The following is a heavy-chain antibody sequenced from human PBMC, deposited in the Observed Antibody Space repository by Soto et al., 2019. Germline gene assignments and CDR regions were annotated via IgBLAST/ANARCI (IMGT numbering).Heavy chain of an antibody. D-gene: IGHD3-10*01. CDR3: ATRLKYGAGTYPRDY. V-gene: IGHV4-59*01. CDR1: GGSISSYY. Sequence: SETLSLTCTVSGGSISSYYWSWIRQPPGRGLEWIGYISYSGSTNYNPSLKSRVTISVDTSKNQFSLKLSSVTAADTAVYYCATRLKYGAGTYPRDYCGRGTLVIVSS. J-gene: IGHJ4*02. CDR2: ISYSGST.